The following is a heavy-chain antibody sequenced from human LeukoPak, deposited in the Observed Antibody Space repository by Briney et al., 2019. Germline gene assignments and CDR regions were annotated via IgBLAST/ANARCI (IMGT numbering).Heavy chain of an antibody. CDR1: GFTFSNYE. Sequence: PGGSLRLSCAASGFTFSNYELNWVRQAPGKGLEWVSYISHSGRTIYSADSVKGRFTISRDNAKNTVYLQMNSLRAEDTAVYYCATSRTFDYWGQGTLVTVSS. CDR2: ISHSGRTI. J-gene: IGHJ4*02. CDR3: ATSRTFDY. D-gene: IGHD1-1*01. V-gene: IGHV3-48*03.